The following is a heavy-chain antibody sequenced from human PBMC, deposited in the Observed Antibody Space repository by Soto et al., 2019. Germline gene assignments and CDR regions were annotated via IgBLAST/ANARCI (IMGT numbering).Heavy chain of an antibody. CDR1: GYTFTSYA. Sequence: ASVKVSCKASGYTFTSYAMHWVRQAPGQRLEWMGWINAGNGNTKYSQKFQGRVTITRDTSASTAYMELSSLRSEDTAVYYCARGYYGDYFGWFGPWGHVPLFTVS. V-gene: IGHV1-3*01. CDR2: INAGNGNT. D-gene: IGHD4-17*01. CDR3: ARGYYGDYFGWFGP. J-gene: IGHJ5*02.